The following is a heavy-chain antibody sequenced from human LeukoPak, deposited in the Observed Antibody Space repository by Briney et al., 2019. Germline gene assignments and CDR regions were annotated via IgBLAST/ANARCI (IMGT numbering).Heavy chain of an antibody. CDR1: GFTFSNHG. D-gene: IGHD3-10*01. V-gene: IGHV3-23*01. CDR3: AKDDAWLRFGE. CDR2: ISPSGDIR. Sequence: GGSLRLSCAASGFTFSNHGMNWVCQAPGKGLEWVSGISPSGDIRYYADSVKGRFTISRDNSKNTLYLEVISLTAEDTAVYYCAKDDAWLRFGEWSQGTLVTVSS. J-gene: IGHJ4*02.